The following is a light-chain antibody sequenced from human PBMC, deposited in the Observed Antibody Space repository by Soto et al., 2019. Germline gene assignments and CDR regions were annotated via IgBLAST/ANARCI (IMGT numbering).Light chain of an antibody. CDR1: ALPKQY. Sequence: YELTQPPSVSVSPGQTARITCSGDALPKQYVYWYQQKPVQAPVMIIYKDTQRPSGIPERFSGSNSGTTVTLTISGVQEEDEADYYLQSADSSAPVHDFRTGTKVTV. V-gene: IGLV3-25*02. J-gene: IGLJ1*01. CDR2: KDT. CDR3: QSADSSAPVHD.